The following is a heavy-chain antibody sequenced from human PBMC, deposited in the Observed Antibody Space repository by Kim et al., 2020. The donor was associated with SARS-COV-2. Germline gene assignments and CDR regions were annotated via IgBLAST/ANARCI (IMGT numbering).Heavy chain of an antibody. CDR3: ARHYPMDV. Sequence: SGSTNYSPTLKSRVTISVDKSKNQCSLTLSTVTAADTAVYYCARHYPMDVWGQGTTVTVSS. V-gene: IGHV4-39*01. CDR2: SGST. J-gene: IGHJ6*02. D-gene: IGHD3-16*02.